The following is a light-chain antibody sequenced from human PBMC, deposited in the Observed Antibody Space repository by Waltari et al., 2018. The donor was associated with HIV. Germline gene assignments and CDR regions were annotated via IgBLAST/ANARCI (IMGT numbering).Light chain of an antibody. CDR1: SSNVGGADL. J-gene: IGLJ1*01. CDR3: CSCPRSGIRYV. V-gene: IGLV2-23*02. Sequence: QSALTQPASVSGSPGQSITLSCTGTSSNVGGADLVSWYQQHPGEAPKLIIYEVTKRPSGVSNRFSGSKSGNTASLTISGLQAEDEADYYCCSCPRSGIRYVFGTGTKVTVL. CDR2: EVT.